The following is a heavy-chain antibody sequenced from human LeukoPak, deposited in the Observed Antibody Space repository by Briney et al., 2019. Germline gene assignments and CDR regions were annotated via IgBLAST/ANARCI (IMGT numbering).Heavy chain of an antibody. CDR1: GFTFDDYA. D-gene: IGHD2/OR15-2a*01. V-gene: IGHV3-9*01. Sequence: PGGSLRLSCAGSGFTFDDYAMHWVRQTPGKGLEWVSGISRNSGNIAYADFVGGRFTISRDNAKNSLSLQMNSLSDEDTAVYYCAKDAYGGATFFYYMDVWGKGTTVTVSS. J-gene: IGHJ6*03. CDR3: AKDAYGGATFFYYMDV. CDR2: ISRNSGNI.